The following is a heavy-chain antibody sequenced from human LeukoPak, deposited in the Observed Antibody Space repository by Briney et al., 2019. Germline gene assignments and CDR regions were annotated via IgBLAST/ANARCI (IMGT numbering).Heavy chain of an antibody. CDR2: IDYSGLT. D-gene: IGHD3-22*01. V-gene: IGHV4-39*07. Sequence: SETLSLTCTVSGGSISSSHYFWGWVRQPPGKGLEWLGSIDYSGLTYYNPPLTSRVTMSVDTSNNQFSLKLSSVTAADTAVYYCAREGGIRFDSTGYPLGYWGQGTLVTVSS. CDR3: AREGGIRFDSTGYPLGY. CDR1: GGSISSSHYF. J-gene: IGHJ4*02.